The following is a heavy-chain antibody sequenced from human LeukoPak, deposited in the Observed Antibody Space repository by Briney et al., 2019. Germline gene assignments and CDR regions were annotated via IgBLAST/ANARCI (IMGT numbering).Heavy chain of an antibody. V-gene: IGHV4-4*02. CDR1: GGSISSSNW. D-gene: IGHD6-19*01. J-gene: IGHJ5*02. CDR3: ALRGIAVAANQA. CDR2: IYHSGST. Sequence: SETLSLTCAVSGGSISSSNWWSWVRRPPGKGLEWIGEIYHSGSTNYNPSLKSRVTISVDKSKNQFSLKLSSVTAADTAVYYCALRGIAVAANQAWGQGTLVTVSS.